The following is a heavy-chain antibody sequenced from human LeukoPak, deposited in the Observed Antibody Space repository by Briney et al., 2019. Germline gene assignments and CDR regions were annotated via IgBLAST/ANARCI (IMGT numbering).Heavy chain of an antibody. CDR3: AKSPLPQPLHYYYYYMDV. Sequence: GGSLRLSCAASGFTVSSNFMIWVRQAPGKGLECVSVISGSGGSTYYADSVKGRFTISRDNSKNTLYLQMNSLSAEDTAVYYCAKSPLPQPLHYYYYYMDVWGKGTTVTVSS. J-gene: IGHJ6*03. CDR2: ISGSGGST. V-gene: IGHV3-23*01. CDR1: GFTVSSNF.